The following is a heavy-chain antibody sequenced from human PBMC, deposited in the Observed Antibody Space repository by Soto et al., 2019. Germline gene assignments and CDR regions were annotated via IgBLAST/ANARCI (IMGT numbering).Heavy chain of an antibody. V-gene: IGHV4-34*01. Sequence: SETLSLTCAVYIGSFSGYYWSWIRQAPGKGLEWIGEINHSGSTNYNPSLKSRVSISVDTSKNQFSLKLSSVTAADTAVYYCARVVRSSGNYFDYWGQGTLVTVSS. CDR2: INHSGST. CDR3: ARVVRSSGNYFDY. D-gene: IGHD3-10*01. CDR1: IGSFSGYY. J-gene: IGHJ4*02.